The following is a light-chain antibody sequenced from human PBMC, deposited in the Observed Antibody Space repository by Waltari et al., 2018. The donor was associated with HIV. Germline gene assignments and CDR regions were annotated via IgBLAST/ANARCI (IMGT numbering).Light chain of an antibody. J-gene: IGLJ3*02. CDR1: YPHIGSTP. CDR3: ASWDDKLDGWV. CDR2: NND. Sequence: HSLLPQPPSASGTPGQRVTISCSGRYPHIGSTPVHCHRRLPGSPPRALIYNNDQRPSGVPDRFSGSKSGTSASLAISGLQSEDQGDDYCASWDDKLDGWVFGGGTRLTVL. V-gene: IGLV1-44*01.